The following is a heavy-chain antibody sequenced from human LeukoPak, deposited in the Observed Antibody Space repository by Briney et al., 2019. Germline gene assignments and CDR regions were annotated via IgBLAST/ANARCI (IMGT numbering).Heavy chain of an antibody. D-gene: IGHD3-10*01. J-gene: IGHJ6*03. CDR2: INPNSGGT. V-gene: IGHV1-2*02. Sequence: ASVKVSRKASGYTFTGYYMHWVRQAPGQGLEWMGWINPNSGGTNYGQKFQGRVTMTRDTSISTAYMELSRLRSDDTAVYYCARGGHYYYHMDVWGKGTTVTVSS. CDR3: ARGGHYYYHMDV. CDR1: GYTFTGYY.